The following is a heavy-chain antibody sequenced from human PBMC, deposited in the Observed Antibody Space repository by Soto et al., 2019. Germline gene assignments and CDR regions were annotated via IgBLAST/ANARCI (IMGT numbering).Heavy chain of an antibody. D-gene: IGHD6-25*01. CDR2: IWYDGSNK. Sequence: VQLVESGGGLVKPGGSLTLSCAASGFSFSSYGMHWVRQASGKGLEWVAVIWYDGSNKYYADSVKGRFTISRDNSKNTLSLQMNSLRAEDAAVYYCATQSGFKAFDNWGQGTLVTVSS. J-gene: IGHJ4*02. V-gene: IGHV3-33*03. CDR1: GFSFSSYG. CDR3: ATQSGFKAFDN.